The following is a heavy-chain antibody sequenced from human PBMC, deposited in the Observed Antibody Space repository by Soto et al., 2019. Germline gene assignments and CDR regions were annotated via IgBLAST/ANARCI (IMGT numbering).Heavy chain of an antibody. CDR1: GFTFSSYS. CDR3: ARDSSSWYRDNWFDP. J-gene: IGHJ5*02. D-gene: IGHD6-13*01. CDR2: ISSSSSYI. Sequence: EVQLVESGGGLVKPGGSLRLSCAASGFTFSSYSMNWVRQAPGKGLEWVSSISSSSSYIYYADSVKGRFTISRDNAKNSLYLQMNSLRAEDTAVYYCARDSSSWYRDNWFDPWGQGTLVTVSS. V-gene: IGHV3-21*01.